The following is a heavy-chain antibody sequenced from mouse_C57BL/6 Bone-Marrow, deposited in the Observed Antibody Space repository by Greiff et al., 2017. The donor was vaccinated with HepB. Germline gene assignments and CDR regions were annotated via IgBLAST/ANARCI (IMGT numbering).Heavy chain of an antibody. V-gene: IGHV1-7*01. Sequence: VQLQQSGAELAQPGASVKLSCKASGYTFTTYCMHWVKQRPGQGLEWIGYINPSSGYSKYNQKFKVKATLTAYKSSSTDYMHLRRLTYEDSAVSSSERREGDCYGRDYFAYWGQGTPVTVSA. CDR3: ERREGDCYGRDYFAY. J-gene: IGHJ3*01. D-gene: IGHD1-1*02. CDR2: INPSSGYS. CDR1: GYTFTTYC.